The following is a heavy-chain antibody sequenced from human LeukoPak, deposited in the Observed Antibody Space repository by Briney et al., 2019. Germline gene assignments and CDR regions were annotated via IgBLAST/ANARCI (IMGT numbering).Heavy chain of an antibody. V-gene: IGHV3-23*01. J-gene: IGHJ6*02. Sequence: GGSLRLSCAASGFTLNSYAMNWLRQAPGKGLEWVSSISGGGASTYYADSLKGRFTISRDNSKNTVFLQMNSLRDEDTAVYYCAKDRYGSGSYGMDVWGQVITVIVSS. CDR1: GFTLNSYA. CDR2: ISGGGAST. CDR3: AKDRYGSGSYGMDV. D-gene: IGHD3-10*01.